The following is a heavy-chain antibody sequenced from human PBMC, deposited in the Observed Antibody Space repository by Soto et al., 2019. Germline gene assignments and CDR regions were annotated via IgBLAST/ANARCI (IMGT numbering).Heavy chain of an antibody. CDR2: IYYSGST. J-gene: IGHJ5*02. V-gene: IGHV4-31*03. CDR1: GGSISSGGYY. D-gene: IGHD3-22*01. Sequence: SETLSLTCTVSGGSISSGGYYWSCIRQHPGKGLEWIGYIYYSGSTYYNPSLKSRVTISVDTSKNQFSLKLSSVTAADTAVYYCASNYYDSSGYVWFDPWGQGTLVTVSS. CDR3: ASNYYDSSGYVWFDP.